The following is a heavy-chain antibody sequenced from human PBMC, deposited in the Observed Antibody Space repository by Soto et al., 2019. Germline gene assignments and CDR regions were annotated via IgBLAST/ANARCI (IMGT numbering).Heavy chain of an antibody. Sequence: QVQLVQSGAEMRKPGASVMVSCKASGYTFTSYAMNWVRQAPGQRLEWMGWINGGNGDTKYSQRFQDRVTITRDTSANTVYMELSSLTSEDTAIYYCARGYGSSPNMELRFGMDVWGQGTTISVSS. D-gene: IGHD5-18*01. CDR2: INGGNGDT. CDR1: GYTFTSYA. V-gene: IGHV1-3*01. CDR3: ARGYGSSPNMELRFGMDV. J-gene: IGHJ6*02.